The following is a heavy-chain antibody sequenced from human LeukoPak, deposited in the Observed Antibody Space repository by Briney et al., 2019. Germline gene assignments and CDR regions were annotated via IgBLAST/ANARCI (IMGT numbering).Heavy chain of an antibody. J-gene: IGHJ3*02. V-gene: IGHV3-23*01. Sequence: GGSLRLSCAASGFTFSSYDMSWVRQAPGKGLEWVSVISGSGGSTYYADSVKGRFTISRDNSKNTLYLQMNSLRAEDTAVYYCAKDVCSGGICYPDVFDIWGQGTMVTVSS. CDR2: ISGSGGST. CDR3: AKDVCSGGICYPDVFDI. D-gene: IGHD2-15*01. CDR1: GFTFSSYD.